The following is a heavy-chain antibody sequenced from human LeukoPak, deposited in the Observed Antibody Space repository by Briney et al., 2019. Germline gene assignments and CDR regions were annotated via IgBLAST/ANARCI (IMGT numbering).Heavy chain of an antibody. D-gene: IGHD3-3*01. V-gene: IGHV1-2*02. J-gene: IGHJ4*02. CDR2: INPNSGGT. CDR3: ARETRQGFWSGYYPRSLGY. Sequence: ASVKVSCKASGYTFTGYYMHWVRQAPGQGLEWMGWINPNSGGTNYAQKFHGSVTMTRDTSLSTAYMELSRLRYDDTAVYYCARETRQGFWSGYYPRSLGYWGQGTLVTVSS. CDR1: GYTFTGYY.